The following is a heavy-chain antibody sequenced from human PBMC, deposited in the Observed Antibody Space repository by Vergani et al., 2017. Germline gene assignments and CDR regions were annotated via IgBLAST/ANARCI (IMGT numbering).Heavy chain of an antibody. CDR1: GFTFSSYG. CDR2: ISYDGSNK. V-gene: IGHV3-30*18. Sequence: QVQLVESGGGVVQPGRSLRLSCAASGFTFSSYGMHWVRQAPGQGLEWVAVISYDGSNKYYADSVKGRFTISRDNSKNTLYLQMNSLRAEDTAVYYCAKGLEVGTFKAEYYFDYWGQGTLVTVSS. D-gene: IGHD1-1*01. J-gene: IGHJ4*02. CDR3: AKGLEVGTFKAEYYFDY.